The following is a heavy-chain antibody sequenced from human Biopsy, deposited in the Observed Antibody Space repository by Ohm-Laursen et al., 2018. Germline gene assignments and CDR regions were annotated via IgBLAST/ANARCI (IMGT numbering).Heavy chain of an antibody. Sequence: SSVRVSCKASGGAFTNYAINWVRQAPGHGLEWMGGIITVSETAGYAERFQGRVTITADVTTTTAYMDLSGLRSEDTAVYYCAAYPSSGFFENNDDFAMDVWGQGTTVIVSS. CDR3: AAYPSSGFFENNDDFAMDV. J-gene: IGHJ6*02. D-gene: IGHD6-19*01. CDR1: GGAFTNYA. CDR2: IITVSETA. V-gene: IGHV1-69*01.